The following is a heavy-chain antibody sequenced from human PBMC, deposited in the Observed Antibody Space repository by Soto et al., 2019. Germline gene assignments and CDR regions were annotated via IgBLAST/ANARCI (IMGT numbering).Heavy chain of an antibody. Sequence: SETLSLTCAVYGGSFSGYDWTWIRQPPGTGLEWIGEINHSGSTNYNPSLKSRVTISVDTSKNQFSLKLTSVTAADTAVYYCARDKITGLFDYWGQGTLVIVSS. CDR2: INHSGST. CDR3: ARDKITGLFDY. V-gene: IGHV4-34*01. D-gene: IGHD2-8*02. J-gene: IGHJ4*02. CDR1: GGSFSGYD.